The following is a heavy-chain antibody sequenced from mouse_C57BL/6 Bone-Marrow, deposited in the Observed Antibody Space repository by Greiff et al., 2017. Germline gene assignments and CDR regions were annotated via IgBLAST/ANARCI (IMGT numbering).Heavy chain of an antibody. Sequence: QVHVNQPGAELVKPGASVKMSCKASGYTFTSYWITWVKQRPGQGLEWIGDIYPTSGRTNYNEKFKSKAILTVDTSSNTAYMQLSSLTSEDSAVFYCARSGPLGRSFDYWGQGTTLTVSS. J-gene: IGHJ2*01. CDR3: ARSGPLGRSFDY. CDR2: IYPTSGRT. CDR1: GYTFTSYW. V-gene: IGHV1-55*01. D-gene: IGHD4-1*01.